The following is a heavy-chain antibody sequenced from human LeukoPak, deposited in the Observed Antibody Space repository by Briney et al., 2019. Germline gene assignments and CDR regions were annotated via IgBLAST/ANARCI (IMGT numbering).Heavy chain of an antibody. D-gene: IGHD3-3*01. V-gene: IGHV3-23*01. CDR3: AKSLGFSSGPVY. J-gene: IGHJ4*02. CDR1: GFTFSSYA. Sequence: GGSLRLSCAASGFTFSSYAMCWVRQAPGKGLEWVSAISGSGGSTYSAASVKGRFTISRDNSKNSLYLQMNNLRAEDAAVYYCAKSLGFSSGPVYWGQETLVTVSS. CDR2: ISGSGGST.